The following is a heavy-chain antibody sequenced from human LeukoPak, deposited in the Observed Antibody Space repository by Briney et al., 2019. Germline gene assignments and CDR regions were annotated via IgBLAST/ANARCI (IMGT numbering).Heavy chain of an antibody. V-gene: IGHV3-7*01. CDR3: ASRQLRYFDWLFPDWYFDL. J-gene: IGHJ2*01. CDR2: IKQDGSEK. D-gene: IGHD3-9*01. CDR1: GFTFSSYW. Sequence: GGSLRLSCAASGFTFSSYWMSWVRQAPGKGLEWVANIKQDGSEKYYVDSVKGRFTISRDNAKNSLYLQMNSLRAEDTAVYYCASRQLRYFDWLFPDWYFDLWGRGTLVTVSS.